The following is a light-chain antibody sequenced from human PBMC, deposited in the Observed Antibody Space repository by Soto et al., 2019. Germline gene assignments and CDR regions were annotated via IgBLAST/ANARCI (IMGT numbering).Light chain of an antibody. V-gene: IGKV3-20*01. CDR3: HQYGASPFT. CDR2: ATS. Sequence: EIVLTQSPGTLSLSPGEGATLSCRASQRVSTSYFAWYQQKPGQAPRLLIYATSNRATDIPDRFSGSGSGTDFSFIISRLEPEDCAVYYCHQYGASPFTFGGGTKVDIK. CDR1: QRVSTSY. J-gene: IGKJ4*01.